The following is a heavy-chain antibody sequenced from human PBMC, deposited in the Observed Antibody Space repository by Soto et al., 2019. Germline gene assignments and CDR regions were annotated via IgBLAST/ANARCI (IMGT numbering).Heavy chain of an antibody. CDR2: ISSGGTYT. D-gene: IGHD4-17*01. CDR3: ARGIYGDYGAGY. J-gene: IGHJ4*02. CDR1: GFTFSSYA. V-gene: IGHV3-21*01. Sequence: ESGGGLVKPGGSLRLSCAASGFTFSSYAMIWVRQAPGKGLDWVSSISSGGTYTYFADSVKGRFTMSRDNAKNSLFLQMDSLSAEDTAVYYCARGIYGDYGAGYWGQGTLVTVSS.